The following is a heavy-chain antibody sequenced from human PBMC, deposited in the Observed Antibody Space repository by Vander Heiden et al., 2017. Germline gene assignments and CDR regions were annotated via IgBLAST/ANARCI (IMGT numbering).Heavy chain of an antibody. D-gene: IGHD2-15*01. CDR2: INPNSGGT. J-gene: IGHJ4*02. V-gene: IGHV1-2*02. CDR3: ARDRRDIVVVVADADGHFDY. Sequence: QVQLVQSGAAAKTPGASVKVSCTASGYTFTGSYMHWVLQPPGQGLEWMGWINPNSGGTNYAQKFQGRVTMTRETSISTAYMELSRLRSDDTAVYYWARDRRDIVVVVADADGHFDYWGQGTLVTVSS. CDR1: GYTFTGSY.